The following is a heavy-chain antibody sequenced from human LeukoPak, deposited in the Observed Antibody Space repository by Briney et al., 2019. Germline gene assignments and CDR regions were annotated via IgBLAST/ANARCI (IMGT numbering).Heavy chain of an antibody. Sequence: GESLKISCQGAGYSFTNYWIGWVRQMPGKGLEWMGIIYPGDSDTRYSPSFQGQVTISADKSISTAYLQWSSLKASDTAMYYCARSPFSMVRGVIRAWFAPWGQGSLVTVSS. CDR2: IYPGDSDT. CDR1: GYSFTNYW. J-gene: IGHJ5*02. D-gene: IGHD3-10*01. CDR3: ARSPFSMVRGVIRAWFAP. V-gene: IGHV5-51*01.